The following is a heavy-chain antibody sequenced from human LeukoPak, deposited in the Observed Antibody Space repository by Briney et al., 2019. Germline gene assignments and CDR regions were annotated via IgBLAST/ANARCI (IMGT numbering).Heavy chain of an antibody. CDR2: IYYSGST. CDR3: ARDRYGSGSYYRSAGWFDP. CDR1: GGSISSYY. J-gene: IGHJ5*02. Sequence: PSETLSLTCTVSGGSISSYYWSWIRQPPGKGLEWIGYIYYSGSTNYNPSLKSRVTISVDTSKNQFSLKLSSVTVADTAVYYCARDRYGSGSYYRSAGWFDPWGQGTLVTVSS. V-gene: IGHV4-59*01. D-gene: IGHD3-10*01.